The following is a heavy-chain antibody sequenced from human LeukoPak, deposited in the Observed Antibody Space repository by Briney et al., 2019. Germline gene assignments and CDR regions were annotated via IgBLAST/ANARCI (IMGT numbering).Heavy chain of an antibody. V-gene: IGHV4-59*01. CDR2: IYYTGIN. Sequence: SETLSLTCTVSGGSISGYYWSWIRQSPGKGLEWIGYIYYTGINAYNPSLGSRVTISVERSNNQFSLRLTSVTAADTAVYYCARLHSARAEEFDPWGQGTLVTVSS. CDR1: GGSISGYY. J-gene: IGHJ5*02. CDR3: ARLHSARAEEFDP.